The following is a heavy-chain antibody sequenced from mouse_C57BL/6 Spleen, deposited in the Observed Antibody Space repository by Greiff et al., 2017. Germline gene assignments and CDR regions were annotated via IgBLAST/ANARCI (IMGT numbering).Heavy chain of an antibody. D-gene: IGHD1-1*01. CDR2: IDPSDSET. CDR1: GYTFTSYW. J-gene: IGHJ3*01. Sequence: QVQLKQPGAELVRPGSSVKLSCKASGYTFTSYWMHWVKQRPIQGLEWIGNIDPSDSETHYNQKFKDKATLTVDKSSSTAYMQLSSLTSEDSAVYYCANNYYGSSYDWFAYWGQGTLVTVSA. CDR3: ANNYYGSSYDWFAY. V-gene: IGHV1-52*01.